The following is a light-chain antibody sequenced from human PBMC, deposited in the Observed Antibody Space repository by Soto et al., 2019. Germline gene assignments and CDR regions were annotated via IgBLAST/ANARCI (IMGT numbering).Light chain of an antibody. J-gene: IGLJ3*02. CDR1: SSDVGGYNY. V-gene: IGLV2-14*01. CDR3: SSYTSSSNRV. CDR2: EVS. Sequence: QSALTQPASVSGSPGQSITISCTGTSSDVGGYNYVSWYQQHPGKAPELMIYEVSNRPSGVSNRFSGSKSGNTASLTISGLQAEAEADYYCSSYTSSSNRVFGGGTKLTVL.